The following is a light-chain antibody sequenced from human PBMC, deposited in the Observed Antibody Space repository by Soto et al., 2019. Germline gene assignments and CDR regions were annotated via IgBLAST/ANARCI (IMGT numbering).Light chain of an antibody. CDR3: GTWDSSLSAVV. CDR1: SSTIGSNF. CDR2: DND. Sequence: QSVLTQPPSVSAAPGQKVTISCSGSSSTIGSNFGSWYQQLPGTAPKLLIYDNDKRPSGIPDRFSGSKSGTSATLGITGLQTGDEADYYCGTWDSSLSAVVFGGGTKLTVL. V-gene: IGLV1-51*01. J-gene: IGLJ2*01.